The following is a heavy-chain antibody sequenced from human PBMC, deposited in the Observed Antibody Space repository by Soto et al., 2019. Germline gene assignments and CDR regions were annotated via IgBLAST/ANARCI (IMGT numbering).Heavy chain of an antibody. D-gene: IGHD3-16*01. Sequence: ASVKVSCKASGYTFTGYYMHWVRQAPGQGLEWMGWINPNSGGTNYAQKFQGWVTMTRDTFISTAYMELSRLRSDDTAVYYCAREGTLTWGYYFDYWGQGTLVTVSS. CDR1: GYTFTGYY. CDR3: AREGTLTWGYYFDY. CDR2: INPNSGGT. J-gene: IGHJ4*02. V-gene: IGHV1-2*04.